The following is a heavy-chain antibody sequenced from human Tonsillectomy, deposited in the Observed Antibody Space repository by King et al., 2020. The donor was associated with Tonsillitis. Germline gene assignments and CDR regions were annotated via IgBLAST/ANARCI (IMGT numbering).Heavy chain of an antibody. D-gene: IGHD2-21*02. V-gene: IGHV3-53*02. CDR2: IYSGGST. CDR1: GFTVSSNY. J-gene: IGHJ3*02. CDR3: AREQLTTIEGAFDI. Sequence: VQLVETGGGLIQPGGSLRLSCAASGFTVSSNYMSWVRQAPGKGLEWVSVIYSGGSTHYADSVKGRFTISRDNSKNTLYLQMNSLRAEDTALYYCAREQLTTIEGAFDIWGQGTMVTVSS.